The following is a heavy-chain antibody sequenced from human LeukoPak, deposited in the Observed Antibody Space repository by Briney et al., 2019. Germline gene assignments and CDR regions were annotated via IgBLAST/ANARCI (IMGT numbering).Heavy chain of an antibody. Sequence: PSETLSLTCTVSGVSVTSTDYQWGWIRQPPGKGLEWIGSIYYSGSTYYNPSLKSRVTISVDKSKNQFSLKLSSVTAADTAVYYCAKIVGLPATMAYFDYWGQGILITVSS. CDR2: IYYSGST. CDR3: AKIVGLPATMAYFDY. V-gene: IGHV4-39*07. J-gene: IGHJ4*02. CDR1: GVSVTSTDYQ. D-gene: IGHD2-2*01.